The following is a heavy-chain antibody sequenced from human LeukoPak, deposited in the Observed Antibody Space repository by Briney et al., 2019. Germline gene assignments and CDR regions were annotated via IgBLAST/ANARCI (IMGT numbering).Heavy chain of an antibody. V-gene: IGHV1-69*05. J-gene: IGHJ4*02. CDR3: ARELPGIAVAGAFDY. CDR2: IIPIFGTA. CDR1: GGTFSSYA. D-gene: IGHD6-19*01. Sequence: SVKVSCKASGGTFSSYAISWVRQAPGQGLEWMGRIIPIFGTANYAQKFQGKVTITTDESTSTAYMELSSLRSEDTAVYYCARELPGIAVAGAFDYWGQGTLVTVSS.